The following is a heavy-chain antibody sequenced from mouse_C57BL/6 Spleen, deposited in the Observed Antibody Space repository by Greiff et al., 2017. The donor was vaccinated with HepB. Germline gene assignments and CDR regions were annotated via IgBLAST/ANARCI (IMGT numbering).Heavy chain of an antibody. J-gene: IGHJ2*01. V-gene: IGHV1-15*01. CDR3: TRGGRLTGAFDY. D-gene: IGHD4-1*01. Sequence: QVQLQQSGAELVRPGASVTLSCKASGYTFTDYEMHWVKQTPVHGLEWIGAIDPETGGTAYNQKFKGKAILTADKSSSTAYMELRSLTSEDSAVYYCTRGGRLTGAFDYWGQGTTLIVSS. CDR1: GYTFTDYE. CDR2: IDPETGGT.